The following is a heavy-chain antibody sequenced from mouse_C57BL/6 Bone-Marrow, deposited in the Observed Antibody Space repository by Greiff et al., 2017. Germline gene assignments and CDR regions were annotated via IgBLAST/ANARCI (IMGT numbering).Heavy chain of an antibody. V-gene: IGHV5-6*01. CDR1: GFTFSSYG. CDR2: ISSGGSYT. J-gene: IGHJ3*01. CDR3: GPGAY. Sequence: EVQGVESGGDLVKPGGSLKLSGAASGFTFSSYGMSWVRQTPDKRLEWVATISSGGSYTYYPDSVKGRFTISRDNAKTTLYLQMSSLKSEDTAMYYCGPGAYWGQGTLVTVSA.